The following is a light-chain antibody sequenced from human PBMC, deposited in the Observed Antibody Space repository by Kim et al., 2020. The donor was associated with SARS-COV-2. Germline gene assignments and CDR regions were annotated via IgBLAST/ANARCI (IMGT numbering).Light chain of an antibody. V-gene: IGKV3-15*01. CDR3: QHYNNWPSLFT. CDR1: QSITNN. Sequence: EIVMTQSPATLSVSPGERATLSCRASQSITNNLAWYQQKPGQAPRLLVYGASTRATGVPARFSGSGSGTEFTLTISSLQSEDFVIYYCQHYNNWPSLFTFGPGTKVDIK. CDR2: GAS. J-gene: IGKJ3*01.